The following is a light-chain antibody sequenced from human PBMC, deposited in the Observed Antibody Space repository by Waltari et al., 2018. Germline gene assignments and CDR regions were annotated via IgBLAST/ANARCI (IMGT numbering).Light chain of an antibody. V-gene: IGKV3-20*01. Sequence: PGERVTLSCRASQSISSSYLAWYQQKPGQAPRLLISGASSRATGIPDRFSGSGSGTDFTLTISRLEPEDFAVFYCQQYDSFPLTFGGGTKVEIK. J-gene: IGKJ4*01. CDR1: QSISSSY. CDR3: QQYDSFPLT. CDR2: GAS.